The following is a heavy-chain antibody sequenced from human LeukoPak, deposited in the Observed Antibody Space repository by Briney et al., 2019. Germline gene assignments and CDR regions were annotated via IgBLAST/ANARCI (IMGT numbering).Heavy chain of an antibody. CDR3: ARGADRGIVVAAD. J-gene: IGHJ4*02. CDR1: GFTFSSYA. Sequence: HTGGSLRLSCAASGFTFSSYAMHWVRQAPGKGLEGVAVLSYDGSNKYYADAVKGRFTISRDNSKNTLYLQMNSLRAEDTAVYYCARGADRGIVVAADWGQGALVTVSS. V-gene: IGHV3-30-3*01. CDR2: LSYDGSNK. D-gene: IGHD6-19*01.